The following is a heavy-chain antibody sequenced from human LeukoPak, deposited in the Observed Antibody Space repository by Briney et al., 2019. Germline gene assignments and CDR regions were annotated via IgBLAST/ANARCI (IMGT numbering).Heavy chain of an antibody. Sequence: SEPLSLTCAVYGASFRAYYWSWIRQAPGKGLEWIGEINDSGHGRYNASLKSRVTMSVDTSKNQLSLKLKSVTAADTAVYYCASSRDLYLDAFTSYWYFDVWGRGSLVTVSS. CDR1: GASFRAYY. CDR3: ASSRDLYLDAFTSYWYFDV. V-gene: IGHV4-34*01. CDR2: INDSGHG. J-gene: IGHJ2*01. D-gene: IGHD3-16*01.